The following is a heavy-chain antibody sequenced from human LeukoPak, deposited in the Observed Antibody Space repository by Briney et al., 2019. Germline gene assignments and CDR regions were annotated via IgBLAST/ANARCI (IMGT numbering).Heavy chain of an antibody. D-gene: IGHD6-25*01. CDR3: AREGGPYRPLDY. Sequence: NPSETLSLTCGVSGGSVTSTNWWTWIRPPPGKGLEWIGEVHLNGNTNYNPSLYGRVTMSVDKSENHVSLKLTSLTAADTAVYYCAREGGPYRPLDYSGQGTLVTVTS. CDR1: GGSVTSTNW. V-gene: IGHV4-4*02. J-gene: IGHJ4*02. CDR2: VHLNGNT.